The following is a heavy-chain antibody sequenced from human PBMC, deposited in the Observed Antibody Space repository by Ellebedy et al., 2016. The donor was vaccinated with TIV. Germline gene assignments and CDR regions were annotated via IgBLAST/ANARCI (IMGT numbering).Heavy chain of an antibody. J-gene: IGHJ4*02. CDR1: GGSISSSNW. CDR2: IYHSGRS. D-gene: IGHD2-21*02. Sequence: MPSETLSLTCAVSGGSISSSNWWSWVRQPPGKGLEWIGEIYHSGRSNYNPSLKSRVTISLSKSKNQFSLKLSSVIAADTAVYYCASVNSMVTAIFDHWGQGTLVTVSS. CDR3: ASVNSMVTAIFDH. V-gene: IGHV4-4*02.